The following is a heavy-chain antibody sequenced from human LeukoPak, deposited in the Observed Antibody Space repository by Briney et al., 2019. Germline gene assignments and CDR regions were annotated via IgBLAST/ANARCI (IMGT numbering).Heavy chain of an antibody. V-gene: IGHV3-9*01. D-gene: IGHD2-2*01. CDR1: GYSFDEYA. CDR3: AKDRYCTSSSCPIDY. Sequence: PGGSLRLSCVGSGYSFDEYAMHWVRQAPGKGLEWVSGINWKSDKIGYADSVKGRFTISRDNPKNSLYLQMNSLRVEDTALYYCAKDRYCTSSSCPIDYWGQGTMVTVSS. CDR2: INWKSDKI. J-gene: IGHJ4*02.